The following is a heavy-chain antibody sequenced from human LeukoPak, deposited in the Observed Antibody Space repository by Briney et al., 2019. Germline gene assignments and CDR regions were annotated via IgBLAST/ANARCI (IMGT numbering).Heavy chain of an antibody. J-gene: IGHJ4*02. D-gene: IGHD6-13*01. Sequence: PGGSLRLSCAASGFTFSSYGMHWVRQAPGKGLAREAFRRYDGSNKYYADSVKGRFTISRDNSKNTLYLQMNSLRAEDTAVYYGAKDHDGAACNLHGYWGEGTLVTVSS. CDR1: GFTFSSYG. CDR3: AKDHDGAACNLHGY. CDR2: RRYDGSNK. V-gene: IGHV3-30*02.